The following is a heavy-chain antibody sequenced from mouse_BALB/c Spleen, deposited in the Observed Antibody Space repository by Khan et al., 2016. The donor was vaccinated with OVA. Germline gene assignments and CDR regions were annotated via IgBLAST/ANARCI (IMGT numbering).Heavy chain of an antibody. CDR1: GFTFSSYA. V-gene: IGHV5-9-3*01. CDR2: ISSGDTYT. Sequence: EVELVESGGGLVKPGGSLKLSCAASGFTFSSYAMSWVRQTPEKRLEWVATISSGDTYTYYPDSVKGRFTISRDNVKNTLYLQMSSLRSEDTAMYYCARPPITTVVATSYWFFDVWGAGTTVTVST. J-gene: IGHJ1*01. D-gene: IGHD1-1*01. CDR3: ARPPITTVVATSYWFFDV.